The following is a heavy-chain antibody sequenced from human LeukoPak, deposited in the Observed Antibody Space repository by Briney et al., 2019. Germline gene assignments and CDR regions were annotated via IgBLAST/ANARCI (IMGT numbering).Heavy chain of an antibody. CDR3: ARDYCSGGSCYDY. D-gene: IGHD2-15*01. J-gene: IGHJ4*02. V-gene: IGHV4-30-2*01. Sequence: PSETLSLTCTVSGGSISSGGYYWSWIRQPPGKGLEWIGYIYHSGSTFYNPSLKSRVTISVDRSKNQFSLKLNSVTAADTAVYYCARDYCSGGSCYDYWGQGTLVTVSS. CDR2: IYHSGST. CDR1: GGSISSGGYY.